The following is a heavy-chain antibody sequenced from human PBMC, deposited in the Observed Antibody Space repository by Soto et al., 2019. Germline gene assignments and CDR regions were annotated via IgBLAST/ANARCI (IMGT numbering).Heavy chain of an antibody. CDR3: ARGDVDTVAQADY. CDR2: ISSSGDYR. J-gene: IGHJ4*02. CDR1: GFTFSDHY. D-gene: IGHD5-12*01. V-gene: IGHV3-11*03. Sequence: PGGSLRLSCTASGFTFSDHYMSLLRQAPGKGLEWVSYISSSGDYRNYADSVKDRFTISRDNTKHSLYLQMNSLRAEDTAVYYCARGDVDTVAQADYWGQGTLVTVSS.